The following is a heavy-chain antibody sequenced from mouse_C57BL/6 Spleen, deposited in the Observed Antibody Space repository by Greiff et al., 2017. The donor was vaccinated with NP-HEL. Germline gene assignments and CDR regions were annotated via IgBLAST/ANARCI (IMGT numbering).Heavy chain of an antibody. CDR2: IDPNSGGT. CDR1: GYTFTSYW. D-gene: IGHD2-2*01. V-gene: IGHV1-72*01. Sequence: QVQLKQPGAELVKPGASVKLSCKASGYTFTSYWMHWVKQRPGRGLEWIGRIDPNSGGTQYNEKFKSKATLTVDKPSSTAYMQLSSLTSEDSAVYYCARSVYYGYDEGYFDVWGTGTTVTVSS. J-gene: IGHJ1*03. CDR3: ARSVYYGYDEGYFDV.